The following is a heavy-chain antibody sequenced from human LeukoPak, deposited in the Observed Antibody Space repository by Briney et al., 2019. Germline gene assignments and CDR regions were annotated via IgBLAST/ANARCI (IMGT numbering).Heavy chain of an antibody. V-gene: IGHV4-34*01. J-gene: IGHJ4*02. D-gene: IGHD3-10*01. CDR3: ARVMVRGVIILKISHFDY. CDR1: GGSFSGYY. CDR2: INHSGST. Sequence: PSETLSLTCAVYGGSFSGYYWSWIRHPPGKGLEWIGEINHSGSTNYNPSLKSRVTISVDTSKNQFSLKLSSVTAADTAVYYCARVMVRGVIILKISHFDYWGQGTLVTVSS.